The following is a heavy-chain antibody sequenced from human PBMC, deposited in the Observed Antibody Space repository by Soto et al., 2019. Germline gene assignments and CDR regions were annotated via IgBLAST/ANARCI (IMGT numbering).Heavy chain of an antibody. CDR3: AREGYYSGSGTYSPPRYYGMDV. V-gene: IGHV1-18*01. D-gene: IGHD3-10*01. Sequence: GASVKVSCKASGYRFIDYGITWVRQAPGQGLEWMGWISDYNGNTHYGKKFQGRVTMTTDTSTRTAYMELKSLRSDDTAVYFCAREGYYSGSGTYSPPRYYGMDVWGQGTTVTVSS. CDR1: GYRFIDYG. CDR2: ISDYNGNT. J-gene: IGHJ6*02.